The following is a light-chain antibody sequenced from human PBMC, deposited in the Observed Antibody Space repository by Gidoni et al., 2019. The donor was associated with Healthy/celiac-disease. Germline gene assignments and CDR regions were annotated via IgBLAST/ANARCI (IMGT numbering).Light chain of an antibody. CDR2: DAS. CDR3: QQRSNWPPIFT. J-gene: IGKJ3*01. CDR1: QSVSSY. Sequence: EIVLTQSPATLSLSPGERATLSCRASQSVSSYLAWYQQKPGQAPRLLIYDASNSATGIPARFSGSGSGTDFTLTISSLEPEDFAVYYCQQRSNWPPIFTFGPETKVDIK. V-gene: IGKV3-11*01.